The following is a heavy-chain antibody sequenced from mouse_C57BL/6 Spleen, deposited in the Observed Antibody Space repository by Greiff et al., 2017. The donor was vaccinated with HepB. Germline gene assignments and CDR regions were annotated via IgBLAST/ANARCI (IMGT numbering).Heavy chain of an antibody. J-gene: IGHJ2*01. CDR2: IDPENGDT. D-gene: IGHD2-2*01. CDR1: GFNIKDYY. CDR3: TPRVGFALYFDY. Sequence: EVQLQQSGAELVRPGASVKLSCTASGFNIKDYYMHWVKQRPEQGLEWIGWIDPENGDTEYPSKFQGKATITADKSSNTAYLQLSSLTSEDTAVHNWTPRVGFALYFDYWGQGTTLTVSS. V-gene: IGHV14-4*01.